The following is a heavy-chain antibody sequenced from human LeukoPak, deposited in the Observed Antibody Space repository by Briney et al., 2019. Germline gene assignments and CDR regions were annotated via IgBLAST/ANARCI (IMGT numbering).Heavy chain of an antibody. V-gene: IGHV1-69*13. D-gene: IGHD3-3*01. J-gene: IGHJ4*02. CDR2: IIPIFGTA. CDR1: GGTFNSYV. CDR3: ARGPLRFLGGIDY. Sequence: SVKVSCRASGGTFNSYVISWVRQAPGQGLEWMGGIIPIFGTANYAQKFQGRVTITADESTSTAYMELCSLRFEDTAVYYCARGPLRFLGGIDYWGQGTLVTVFS.